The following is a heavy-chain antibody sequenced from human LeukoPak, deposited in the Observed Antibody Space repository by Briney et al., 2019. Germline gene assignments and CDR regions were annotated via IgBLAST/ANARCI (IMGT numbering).Heavy chain of an antibody. D-gene: IGHD5-12*01. Sequence: ASVKVSCKASGYTFTSCDIHWVRQAPGQGLEWMGGIIPIFGTANYAQKFQGRVTITADESTSTAYMELSSLRSEDTAVYYCARDRYSGYGGFDYWGQGTLVTVSS. CDR1: GYTFTSCD. V-gene: IGHV1-69*13. CDR2: IIPIFGTA. CDR3: ARDRYSGYGGFDY. J-gene: IGHJ4*02.